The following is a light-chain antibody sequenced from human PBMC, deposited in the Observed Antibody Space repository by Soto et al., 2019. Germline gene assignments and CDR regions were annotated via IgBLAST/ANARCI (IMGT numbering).Light chain of an antibody. CDR2: GNN. J-gene: IGLJ3*02. Sequence: QSALTQPPSVSGAPGQRVTISCTGSSSNIGAGYDVQWYQQLPGTAPKLLIYGNNNRPSGVPDRFSGSKSGTSASLAITGLQAEDEADYYCQSYDRSLQWVFGGGTQLTVL. V-gene: IGLV1-40*01. CDR3: QSYDRSLQWV. CDR1: SSNIGAGYD.